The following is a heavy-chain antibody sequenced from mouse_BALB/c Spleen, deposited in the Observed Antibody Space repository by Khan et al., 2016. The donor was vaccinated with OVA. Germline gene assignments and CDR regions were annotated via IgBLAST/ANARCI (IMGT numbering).Heavy chain of an antibody. Sequence: QVQLQQSGVELVRPGVSVKISCKASGFTFTDYAMHWVKQRHAKSLEWIGVISTNYGDADYNQKFQGKASMTVDGSSSTVYMELARLTSEDSAIYYCVRGGKFAYWGQGTLVTVSA. D-gene: IGHD1-1*02. CDR2: ISTNYGDA. CDR1: GFTFTDYA. V-gene: IGHV1S137*01. J-gene: IGHJ3*01. CDR3: VRGGKFAY.